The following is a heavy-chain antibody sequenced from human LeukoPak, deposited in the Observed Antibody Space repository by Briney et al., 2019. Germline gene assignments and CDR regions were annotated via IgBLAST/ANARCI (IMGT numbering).Heavy chain of an antibody. J-gene: IGHJ6*02. CDR2: ISSSSSYI. D-gene: IGHD6-13*01. V-gene: IGHV3-21*01. CDR3: ARVGYSSTPYGMDV. Sequence: GGSLRLSCAASGFTFSSYSMNWVRQAPGKGLEWVSSISSSSSYIYYADSVKGRFTISRDNSKNTLYLQMNSLRAEDTAVYYCARVGYSSTPYGMDVWGQGTTVTVSS. CDR1: GFTFSSYS.